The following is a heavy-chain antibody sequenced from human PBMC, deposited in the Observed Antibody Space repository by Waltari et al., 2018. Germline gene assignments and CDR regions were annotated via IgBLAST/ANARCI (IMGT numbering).Heavy chain of an antibody. J-gene: IGHJ4*02. V-gene: IGHV4-59*01. CDR2: IYYTGST. CDR3: ARTYYDTSGFWVDYFDF. D-gene: IGHD3-22*01. CDR1: GGSIRNYY. Sequence: QVQLQESGPGLVKPSETLSLTCTVSGGSIRNYYWSWIRQPPGKGLAWIGYIYYTGSTNYNPYLKSRVTISVDTSKNQFSLNLNAVTAADTAMYYCARTYYDTSGFWVDYFDFWGQGTLVTVSS.